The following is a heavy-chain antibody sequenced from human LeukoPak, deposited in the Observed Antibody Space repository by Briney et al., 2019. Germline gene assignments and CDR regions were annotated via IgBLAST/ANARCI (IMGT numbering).Heavy chain of an antibody. J-gene: IGHJ5*02. V-gene: IGHV4-34*01. CDR3: ARGSIAAAGTGWFDP. D-gene: IGHD6-13*01. CDR2: INHSGST. CDR1: GGSFSGYY. Sequence: SETLSLTCAVYGGSFSGYYWSWIRQPPGKGLDWIGEINHSGSTNYNPSLKSRVTISVDTSKNQFSLKLSSVTAADTAVYYCARGSIAAAGTGWFDPWGQGTLVTVSS.